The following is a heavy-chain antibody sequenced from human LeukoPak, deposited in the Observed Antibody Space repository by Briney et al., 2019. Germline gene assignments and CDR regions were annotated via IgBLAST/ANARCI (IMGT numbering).Heavy chain of an antibody. J-gene: IGHJ4*02. CDR1: GGSITGSGFY. D-gene: IGHD6-6*01. CDR3: ATNGYTSSSEIFGY. V-gene: IGHV4-39*01. Sequence: SETLSLTCTVSGGSITGSGFYWGWIRQPPGKGLEWIGSIYYTGSTYYNSSLKSRVTISVDTSKNQFSLKLSSVTAADTAVYYCATNGYTSSSEIFGYWGQGTLVTVSS. CDR2: IYYTGST.